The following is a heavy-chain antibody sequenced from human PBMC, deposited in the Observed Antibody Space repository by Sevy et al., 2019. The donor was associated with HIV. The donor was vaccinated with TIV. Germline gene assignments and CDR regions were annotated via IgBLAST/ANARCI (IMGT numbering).Heavy chain of an antibody. CDR3: TLRDSGSYSYYYGMDV. V-gene: IGHV3-15*01. Sequence: GGSLRLSCAASGFTFSNAWMSWVRQAPGKGLEWVGRIKSKTDGGTTDYAAPVKGRFTISRDDSKNPLYLQMNSLKTEDTAVYYCTLRDSGSYSYYYGMDVWGQGTTVTVSS. D-gene: IGHD1-26*01. J-gene: IGHJ6*02. CDR2: IKSKTDGGTT. CDR1: GFTFSNAW.